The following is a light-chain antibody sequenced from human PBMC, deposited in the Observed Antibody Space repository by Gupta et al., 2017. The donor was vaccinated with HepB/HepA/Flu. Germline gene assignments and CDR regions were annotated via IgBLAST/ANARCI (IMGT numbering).Light chain of an antibody. CDR1: QNITTY. J-gene: IGKJ1*01. V-gene: IGKV1-5*03. Sequence: DIQMTQSPSTLSASVGDRVTIACRASQNITTYLAWYQQKPGKAPKVLIYKASMGESGVPSRFSGSGSGTEFTLTISSLQPDDFATYYCQQYNNYPRTFGQGTKVEIK. CDR2: KAS. CDR3: QQYNNYPRT.